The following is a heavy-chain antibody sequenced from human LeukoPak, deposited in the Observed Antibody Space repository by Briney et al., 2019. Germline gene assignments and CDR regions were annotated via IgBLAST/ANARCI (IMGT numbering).Heavy chain of an antibody. V-gene: IGHV1-69*13. J-gene: IGHJ3*02. D-gene: IGHD3-10*01. CDR3: ARGAQYYYQFMGGEDDVSHAFDI. CDR1: GGTFSSYA. Sequence: SVKVSCKASGGTFSSYAISWVRQAPGQGLEWMGGIIPIFGTANYAQKFQGRVTITADESTSTAYMELSSLGSEDTAVYYCARGAQYYYQFMGGEDDVSHAFDIWGQGTMVTVSS. CDR2: IIPIFGTA.